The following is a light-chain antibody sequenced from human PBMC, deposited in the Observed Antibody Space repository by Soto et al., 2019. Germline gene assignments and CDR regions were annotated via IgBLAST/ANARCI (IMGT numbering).Light chain of an antibody. CDR1: QSFRGL. V-gene: IGKV3-11*01. Sequence: EVVLTQSPVTLSLSPGVRATLSCRASQSFRGLLSWYQQKPGQAPRLLIYDAYNSATGIPPRFSGSGSGTDFTLTSSSLEPEDSAVYYCQQRHMWPITFGQGPRLEIK. CDR3: QQRHMWPIT. CDR2: DAY. J-gene: IGKJ5*01.